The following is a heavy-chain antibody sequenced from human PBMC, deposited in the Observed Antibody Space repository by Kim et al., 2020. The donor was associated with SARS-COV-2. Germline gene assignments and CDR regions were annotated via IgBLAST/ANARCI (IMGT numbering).Heavy chain of an antibody. V-gene: IGHV3-23*01. D-gene: IGHD1-1*01. Sequence: GGSLRLSCAASGFTFSSYAMSWVRQAPGKGLEWVSAISGSGGNTYYADSVKGRFTISRDNAKNTLYLQMNSLRAEDTAVYYCAKQPDQSGTTRGNFDDWGQGTLGTVSS. CDR3: AKQPDQSGTTRGNFDD. CDR1: GFTFSSYA. CDR2: ISGSGGNT. J-gene: IGHJ4*02.